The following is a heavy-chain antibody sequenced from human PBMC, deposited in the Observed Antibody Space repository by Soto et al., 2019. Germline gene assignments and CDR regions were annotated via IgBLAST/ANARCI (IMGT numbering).Heavy chain of an antibody. CDR3: ARDGDPDMIGDLYYMDV. Sequence: GGSLRLSCAASGFTFSSYGMHWVRQAPGKGLEWVAVIWYDGSNKYYADSVKGRFTISRDNSKNTLYLQMNSLGAEDTAVYYCARDGDPDMIGDLYYMDVWGKGTTVTVSS. V-gene: IGHV3-33*01. D-gene: IGHD3-16*01. J-gene: IGHJ6*03. CDR2: IWYDGSNK. CDR1: GFTFSSYG.